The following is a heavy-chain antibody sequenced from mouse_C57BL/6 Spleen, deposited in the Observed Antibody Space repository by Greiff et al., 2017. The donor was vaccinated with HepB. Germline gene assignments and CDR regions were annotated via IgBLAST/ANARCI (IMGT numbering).Heavy chain of an antibody. CDR3: ARDAIRDAMDY. D-gene: IGHD2-13*01. Sequence: QVHVKQSGAELARPGASVKLSCKASGYTFTSYGISWVKQRTGQGLEWIGEIYPRSGNTYYNEKFKGKATLTADKSSSTAYMELRSLTSEDSAVYFCARDAIRDAMDYWGQGTSVTVSS. V-gene: IGHV1-81*01. CDR1: GYTFTSYG. CDR2: IYPRSGNT. J-gene: IGHJ4*01.